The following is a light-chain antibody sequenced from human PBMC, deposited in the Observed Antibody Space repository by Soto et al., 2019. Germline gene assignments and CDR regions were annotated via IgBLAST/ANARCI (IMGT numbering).Light chain of an antibody. J-gene: IGKJ1*01. CDR3: HQSYRTPWT. CDR2: AAS. V-gene: IGKV1-39*01. CDR1: QSISSY. Sequence: DLQMTQSPSSLSASVGDRVTIPCRASQSISSYLNWYQQKPGKAPKLLIYAASGLQSGVPSRFSGSVSGTDFTLTISSLQPEDFATYYSHQSYRTPWTFGQGTKVEI.